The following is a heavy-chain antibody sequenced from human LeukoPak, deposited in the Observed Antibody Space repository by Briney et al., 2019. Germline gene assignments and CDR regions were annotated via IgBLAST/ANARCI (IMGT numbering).Heavy chain of an antibody. J-gene: IGHJ6*03. V-gene: IGHV4-59*01. CDR1: GGSIRSYY. CDR2: IYYSGST. D-gene: IGHD3-16*01. CDR3: ARGGWGGITYYYYYMDV. Sequence: SETLSLSCTVSGGSIRSYYWSWIRPPPGKGLEWIGYIYYSGSTNYNPSLKSRVTISEDTSKNQFSLKLSSVTAADTAVYYCARGGWGGITYYYYYMDVWGKGTTVTISS.